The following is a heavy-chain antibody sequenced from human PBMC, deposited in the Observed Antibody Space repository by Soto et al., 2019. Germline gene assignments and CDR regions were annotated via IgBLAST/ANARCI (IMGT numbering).Heavy chain of an antibody. J-gene: IGHJ4*02. CDR1: GFTFSNAW. CDR3: TTLKRIAVAADY. Sequence: GGSLRLSCAASGFTFSNAWMSWVRQAPGKGLEWVGRIKSKTDGGTTDYAAPVKGRFTISRDDSKNTLYLQMNSLKTEDTAVYYCTTLKRIAVAADYWGQGTLVTVSS. V-gene: IGHV3-15*01. CDR2: IKSKTDGGTT. D-gene: IGHD6-19*01.